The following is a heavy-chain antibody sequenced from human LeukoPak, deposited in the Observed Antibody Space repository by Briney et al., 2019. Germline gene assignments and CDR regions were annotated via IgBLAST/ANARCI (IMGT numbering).Heavy chain of an antibody. CDR3: TTTIFVVLVAALDY. Sequence: PGGSLRLSCAASGLTVSSNYMSWVRQAPGKGLEWVGRIKSNTHSGTTDYAAPVKGRFTISRDDSKNTLYLQMNSLKTEDTAVYYCTTTIFVVLVAALDYWGQGTLVTVSS. D-gene: IGHD2-15*01. V-gene: IGHV3-15*01. J-gene: IGHJ4*02. CDR1: GLTVSSNY. CDR2: IKSNTHSGTT.